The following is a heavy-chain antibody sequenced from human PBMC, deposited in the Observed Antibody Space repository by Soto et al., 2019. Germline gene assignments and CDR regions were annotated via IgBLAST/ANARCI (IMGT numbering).Heavy chain of an antibody. D-gene: IGHD3-22*01. Sequence: GGSLRLSCAASGFTFSNAWMSWVRQAPGKGLEWVGRIKSKTDGGTTDYAAPVKGRFTISRDDSKNTLYLQMNSLKTEDTAVYYCTTAPSYYYDSSGYYYWGQGTLVTVSS. CDR3: TTAPSYYYDSSGYYY. V-gene: IGHV3-15*01. CDR1: GFTFSNAW. CDR2: IKSKTDGGTT. J-gene: IGHJ4*02.